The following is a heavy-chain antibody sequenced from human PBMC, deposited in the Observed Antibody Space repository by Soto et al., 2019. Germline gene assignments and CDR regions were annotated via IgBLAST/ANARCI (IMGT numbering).Heavy chain of an antibody. V-gene: IGHV4-30-4*01. Sequence: TLSLTCVFSGGPASGDDLYSSWMRHLPGKCLEWIANGYHTWTIYCNPSLKSRVSMSVDTSPKQFSLILAYVTAAETAVYYCARALVTDYNSRDYHYYFAMDVWGQGTSVT. CDR2: GYHTWTI. J-gene: IGHJ6*02. CDR1: GGPASGDDLY. D-gene: IGHD3-22*01. CDR3: ARALVTDYNSRDYHYYFAMDV.